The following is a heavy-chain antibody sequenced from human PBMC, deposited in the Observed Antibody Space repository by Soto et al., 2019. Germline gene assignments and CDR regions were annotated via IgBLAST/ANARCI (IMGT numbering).Heavy chain of an antibody. V-gene: IGHV1-69*13. D-gene: IGHD6-25*01. Sequence: GASVKVSCKASGGTFSSYAISWVRQAPGQGLEWMGGIIPIFGTANYAQKFQGRVTITADESTSTAYMELSSLRSEDTAVYYCAGGRSSGPNPPYYFDYWGQGTLVTVSS. CDR1: GGTFSSYA. J-gene: IGHJ4*02. CDR2: IIPIFGTA. CDR3: AGGRSSGPNPPYYFDY.